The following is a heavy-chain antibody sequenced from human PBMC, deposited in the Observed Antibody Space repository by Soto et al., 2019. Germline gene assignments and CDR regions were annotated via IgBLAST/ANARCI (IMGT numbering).Heavy chain of an antibody. V-gene: IGHV3-30*18. J-gene: IGHJ6*02. CDR3: AKGANWNDINGMDV. CDR1: GFTFSTYG. D-gene: IGHD1-1*01. Sequence: GGSLRLSCAASGFTFSTYGMHWVRQAPGRGPEWVAIISYDGNKKCSADSVKGRFTISRDNSKNTLYLQMNSLRAEDTAVYYCAKGANWNDINGMDVWGQGTTVTVSS. CDR2: ISYDGNKK.